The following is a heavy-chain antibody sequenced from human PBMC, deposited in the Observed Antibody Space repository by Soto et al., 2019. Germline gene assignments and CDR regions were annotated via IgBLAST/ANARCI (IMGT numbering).Heavy chain of an antibody. V-gene: IGHV4-30-2*01. D-gene: IGHD2-15*01. Sequence: PSETLSLTCAVSGGSISSGGYSWSWIRQPPGKGLEWIGYIYHSGSTYYNPSLKSRVTISVDRSKNQFSLKLSSVTAADTAVYYCARGTYCSGGSCYSLSWFDPWGQGTLVTVSS. CDR1: GGSISSGGYS. CDR2: IYHSGST. CDR3: ARGTYCSGGSCYSLSWFDP. J-gene: IGHJ5*02.